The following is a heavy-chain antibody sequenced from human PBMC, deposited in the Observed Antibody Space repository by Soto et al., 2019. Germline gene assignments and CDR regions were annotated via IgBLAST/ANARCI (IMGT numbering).Heavy chain of an antibody. J-gene: IGHJ4*02. Sequence: QITLKESGPTLLKPTQTLTLTCSFSGFSLNSTAVGVNWIRQPPGKALEWLALIYWDDDTHYSPSLRSRLTITKDTSKSQVVWTMTNMHPVDTGTYHRASGSGWLSAFWGQGALVTVSA. V-gene: IGHV2-5*02. CDR1: GFSLNSTAVG. CDR3: ASGSGWLSAF. D-gene: IGHD6-19*01. CDR2: IYWDDDT.